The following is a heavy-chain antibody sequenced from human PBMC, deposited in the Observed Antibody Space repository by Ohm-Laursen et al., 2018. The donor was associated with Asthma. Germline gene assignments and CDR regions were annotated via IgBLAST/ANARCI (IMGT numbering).Heavy chain of an antibody. V-gene: IGHV3-7*05. J-gene: IGHJ4*02. CDR3: AVSIYAYGEGAY. Sequence: SLRLSCAASGFTFSNYWMTWVRQAPGRGLEWVANINQDGSIWGYVDSVKGRFAISRDNAHNSLYLQMNSLRAEDTAFYYCAVSIYAYGEGAYWGQGTLVTVSS. CDR1: GFTFSNYW. CDR2: INQDGSIW. D-gene: IGHD3-10*01.